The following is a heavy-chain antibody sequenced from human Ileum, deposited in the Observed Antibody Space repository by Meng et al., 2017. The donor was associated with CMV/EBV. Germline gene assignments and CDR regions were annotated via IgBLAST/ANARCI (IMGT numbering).Heavy chain of an antibody. V-gene: IGHV3-21*06. CDR3: ARDGPRETTVTTPEF. J-gene: IGHJ4*02. Sequence: SCAASGFIFSSYTMNWVRQAPGKGLEWVSSISSSSSYIYYADTVKGRFTISRDNAKNSLYLQMNSLRAEDTAIYYCARDGPRETTVTTPEFWGQGTLVTVSS. CDR1: GFIFSSYT. CDR2: ISSSSSYI. D-gene: IGHD4-17*01.